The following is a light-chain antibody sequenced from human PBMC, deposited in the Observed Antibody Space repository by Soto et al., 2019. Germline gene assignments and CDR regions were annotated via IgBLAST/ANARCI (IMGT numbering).Light chain of an antibody. CDR2: DVS. J-gene: IGLJ1*01. CDR3: GSYSTSSTLYV. V-gene: IGLV2-14*03. Sequence: ALPQPASVSGPSGQSKPLPRTGTRWDFGGYNHVSWYQQHPGKAPKLMIYDVSNRPSGVSNRFSGSKSANTASLTISGLQAEDEADYYCGSYSTSSTLYVFGTGTKVTVL. CDR1: RWDFGGYNH.